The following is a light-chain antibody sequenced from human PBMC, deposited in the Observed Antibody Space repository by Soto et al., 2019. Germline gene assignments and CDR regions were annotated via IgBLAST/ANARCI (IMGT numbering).Light chain of an antibody. J-gene: IGLJ2*01. Sequence: QSALTQPASVSGSPGQSITISCTGTSSDVGDYNYVSWYQQHPGKVPKLIIFDVSNRPSGISYRFSGSKSGNTVSLTISGLQAEDEADYYCSSFTSSTNTRAFGGGTQLTVL. CDR3: SSFTSSTNTRA. CDR1: SSDVGDYNY. V-gene: IGLV2-14*01. CDR2: DVS.